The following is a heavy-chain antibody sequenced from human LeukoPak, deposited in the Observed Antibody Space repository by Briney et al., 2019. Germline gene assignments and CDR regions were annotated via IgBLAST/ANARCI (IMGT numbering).Heavy chain of an antibody. CDR3: AKDWYCSSTSCPNWFDP. V-gene: IGHV3-23*01. CDR1: GFTFSSYA. Sequence: PGGSLRLSCAASGFTFSSYAMSWVRQAPGKGLEGVSAISGSGGSTYYADSVKGRFTISRDNSKNTLYLQMNSLRAEDTAVYYCAKDWYCSSTSCPNWFDPWGQGTLVTVSS. J-gene: IGHJ5*02. D-gene: IGHD2-2*01. CDR2: ISGSGGST.